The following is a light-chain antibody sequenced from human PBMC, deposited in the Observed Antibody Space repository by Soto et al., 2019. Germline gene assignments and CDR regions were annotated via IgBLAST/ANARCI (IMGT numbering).Light chain of an antibody. Sequence: DTQMTQSPSTLSASVGDRVTITCRASQSISSWVAWYQQKPGKAPKLLIYKASSLESGGPSRFSGSGSGTDFTLTISRLQPDDFATYYCQQDNSYSCTFGKGTEVDIK. CDR2: KAS. V-gene: IGKV1-5*03. CDR1: QSISSW. CDR3: QQDNSYSCT. J-gene: IGKJ2*02.